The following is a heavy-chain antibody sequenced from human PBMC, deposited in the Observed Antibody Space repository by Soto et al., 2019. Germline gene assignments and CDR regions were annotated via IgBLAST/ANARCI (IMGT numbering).Heavy chain of an antibody. CDR2: IDTIGRT. CDR1: RGSIGSDL. CDR3: ARDGHCSSGICYTEAFDI. Sequence: QVQLQESGPGLVKPSETLSLICSVSRGSIGSDLWSWIRHPPGKGLEWIGQIDTIGRTKYNPSFNSRVTMSLDTSKNQISLKLASVTAADTAVYYCARDGHCSSGICYTEAFDIWGQGTNVTVS. V-gene: IGHV4-4*07. J-gene: IGHJ3*02. D-gene: IGHD2-15*01.